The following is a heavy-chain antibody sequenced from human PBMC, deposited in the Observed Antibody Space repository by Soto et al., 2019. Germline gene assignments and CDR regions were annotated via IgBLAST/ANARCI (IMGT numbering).Heavy chain of an antibody. CDR2: ISYRGST. D-gene: IGHD7-27*01. CDR1: GGSISSYY. Sequence: QVQLQESGPGLVKPSETLSLTCTVSGGSISSYYWSWIRQPPGKGLEWIGSISYRGSTNNNPSLKRRVSTAADTSKNRSSRMPSSVTGTATAVYYCARRWGRTFDYWGPGTLVTVSS. V-gene: IGHV4-59*08. J-gene: IGHJ4*02. CDR3: ARRWGRTFDY.